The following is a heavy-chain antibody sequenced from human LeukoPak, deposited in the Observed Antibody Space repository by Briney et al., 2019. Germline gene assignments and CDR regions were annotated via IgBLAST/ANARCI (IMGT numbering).Heavy chain of an antibody. J-gene: IGHJ4*02. Sequence: SETLSLTCAVYGGSFSGHYWSWIRQPPGKGLEWIGEINQSGSTNYNPSLKSRVTISVDTSKNQFSLKLTSVTAADTAVYYCAKYYVDYEFGYWGPGTLVTVPS. CDR3: AKYYVDYEFGY. CDR2: INQSGST. V-gene: IGHV4-34*01. D-gene: IGHD4-17*01. CDR1: GGSFSGHY.